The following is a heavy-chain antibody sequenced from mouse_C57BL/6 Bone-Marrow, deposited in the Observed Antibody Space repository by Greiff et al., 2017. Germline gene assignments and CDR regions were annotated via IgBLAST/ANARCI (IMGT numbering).Heavy chain of an antibody. J-gene: IGHJ3*01. CDR2: ISNLAYSI. D-gene: IGHD2-3*01. Sequence: DVHLVESGGGLVQPGGSLILSCAASGFTFSDYGMAWVRQAPRQGPEWVAFISNLAYSIYYADPVTGRFTSSRENAQNTLYLEMSSLRSEDTAMYYCARLHDGYYGFAYWGQGTLVTVSA. CDR3: ARLHDGYYGFAY. V-gene: IGHV5-15*01. CDR1: GFTFSDYG.